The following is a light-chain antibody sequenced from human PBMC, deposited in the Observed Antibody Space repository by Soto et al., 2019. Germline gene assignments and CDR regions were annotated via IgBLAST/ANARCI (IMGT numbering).Light chain of an antibody. V-gene: IGLV1-40*01. J-gene: IGLJ1*01. CDR3: QSYDSSLSVFYV. CDR1: SSNIGAGYD. Sequence: QSVLTQPPSVSGAPGQRVTISCNGSSSNIGAGYDVHWYQQLPGTAPKLLIYGNSNRPSGVPDRFSGSKSGTSASLAITGLQAEDEADYYCQSYDSSLSVFYVFGTGTKLTVL. CDR2: GNS.